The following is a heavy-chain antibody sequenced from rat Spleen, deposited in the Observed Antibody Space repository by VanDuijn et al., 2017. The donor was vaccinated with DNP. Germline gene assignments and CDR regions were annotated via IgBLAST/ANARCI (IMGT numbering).Heavy chain of an antibody. CDR3: VKDSTYYFDY. CDR1: GFTFSNYD. V-gene: IGHV5S23*01. Sequence: EVKLVESGGGLVQPGRSLKLSCAASGFTFSNYDMAWVRQAPTKGLEWVASISTSGGSTYYRDSVKGRFTVSRDNAESTGYLLMNSLRSEDTATYYCVKDSTYYFDYWGQGVMVTVSS. CDR2: ISTSGGST. D-gene: IGHD1-6*01. J-gene: IGHJ2*01.